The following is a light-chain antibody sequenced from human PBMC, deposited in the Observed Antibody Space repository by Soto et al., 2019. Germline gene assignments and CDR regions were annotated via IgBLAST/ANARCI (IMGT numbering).Light chain of an antibody. V-gene: IGKV3-20*01. CDR2: GAS. CDR3: QQYGSSPGYT. CDR1: QSVSSSY. J-gene: IGKJ2*01. Sequence: EIGLTQSPGTLSLSPGERATLSCRASQSVSSSYLAWYQQKPGQAPRLLIYGASSRATGIPDRFSGSGSGTDVTLTISRLEPEDFAVYYCQQYGSSPGYTFGQGTKLEIK.